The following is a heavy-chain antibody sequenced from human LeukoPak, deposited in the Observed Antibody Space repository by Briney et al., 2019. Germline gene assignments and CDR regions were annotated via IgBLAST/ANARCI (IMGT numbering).Heavy chain of an antibody. CDR1: GFTFSSYW. D-gene: IGHD3-9*01. V-gene: IGHV3-7*01. Sequence: GGSLRLSCAASGFTFSSYWMSWVRQAPGKGLEWVANIKQDGSEKYYVDSVKGRFTISRDNAKNSLYLQMNSLRAEDTAVYCRALGYDILTGYYWGQGTLVTVSS. J-gene: IGHJ4*02. CDR3: ALGYDILTGYY. CDR2: IKQDGSEK.